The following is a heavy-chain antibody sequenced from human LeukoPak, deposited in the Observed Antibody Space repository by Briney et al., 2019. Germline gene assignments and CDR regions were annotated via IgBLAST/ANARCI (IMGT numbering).Heavy chain of an antibody. V-gene: IGHV3-33*08. CDR1: GFTFSSYG. CDR2: IWYGGSNK. J-gene: IGHJ6*02. D-gene: IGHD2-15*01. Sequence: GGSLRLSCAASGFTFSSYGMHWVRQAPGKGLEWVAVIWYGGSNKYYADSVKGRFTISRDNSKNTLYLQMNSLRAEDTAVFYCARDRYCSGGRCPDYYYGMDVWGQGATVTVSS. CDR3: ARDRYCSGGRCPDYYYGMDV.